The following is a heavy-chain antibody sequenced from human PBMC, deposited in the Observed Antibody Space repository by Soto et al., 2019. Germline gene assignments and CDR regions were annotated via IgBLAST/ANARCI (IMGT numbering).Heavy chain of an antibody. V-gene: IGHV3-23*01. CDR1: GFIFSNYV. D-gene: IGHD1-7*01. Sequence: PGGSLRLSCAGSGFIFSNYVLNWVRQAPGRGLGWVSSISGNGRATYYADSVKGRFTISRDNSKDTVFLQMNSLTAEDTAVYFCAKERDNWNYFPADSWGQGTVVTVSS. CDR2: ISGNGRAT. J-gene: IGHJ4*02. CDR3: AKERDNWNYFPADS.